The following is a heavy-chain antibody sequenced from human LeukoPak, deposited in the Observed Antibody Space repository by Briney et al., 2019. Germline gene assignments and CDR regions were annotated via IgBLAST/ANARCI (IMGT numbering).Heavy chain of an antibody. V-gene: IGHV3-66*01. CDR3: ARDMGASTGYFDY. J-gene: IGHJ4*02. CDR2: IYSGGST. CDR1: GITVSSNY. Sequence: GGSLRLSCAASGITVSSNYVSWVRQAPGKGLEWVSVIYSGGSTYYADSVKGRFTISRDNSKNTLYIQMNSLRAEDTAVYYCARDMGASTGYFDYWGQGTLVTVSS. D-gene: IGHD3-9*01.